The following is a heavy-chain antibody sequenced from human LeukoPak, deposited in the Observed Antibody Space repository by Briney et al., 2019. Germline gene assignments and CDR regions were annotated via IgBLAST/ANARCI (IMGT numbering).Heavy chain of an antibody. V-gene: IGHV4-39*02. Sequence: SETLSLTCTVSGGSISSSSYYWGWIRQPPGKGLEWIGSIYYSGSTYYNPSLKSRVTTSVDTSKNQFSLKLSSVTAADTAVYYCARDLPYYYDSSQWFDPWGQGTLVTVSS. CDR3: ARDLPYYYDSSQWFDP. CDR1: GGSISSSSYY. D-gene: IGHD3-22*01. J-gene: IGHJ5*02. CDR2: IYYSGST.